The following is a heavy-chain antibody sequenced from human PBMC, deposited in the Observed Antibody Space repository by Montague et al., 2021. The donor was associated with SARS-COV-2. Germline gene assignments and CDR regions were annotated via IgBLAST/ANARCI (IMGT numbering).Heavy chain of an antibody. D-gene: IGHD2-2*01. CDR2: IYYTGST. CDR1: GVSISSYY. CDR3: ARGVPSSAGNWFDP. J-gene: IGHJ5*02. Sequence: SETLSLTCTVSGVSISSYYYFWIWQPPGKGLEWIGYIYYTGSTNYNSSLKSRVTISVNTSKNQFPLKLGSVTAADTAVSYCARGVPSSAGNWFDPWGQGTLVTVSS. V-gene: IGHV4-59*01.